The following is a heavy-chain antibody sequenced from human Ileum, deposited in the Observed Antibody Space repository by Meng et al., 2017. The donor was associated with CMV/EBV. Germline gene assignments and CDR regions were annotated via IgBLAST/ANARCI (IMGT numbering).Heavy chain of an antibody. V-gene: IGHV4-34*01. CDR1: GGSFSIFS. Sequence: GVVLLHPSETLSRTCGVNGGSFSIFSSTWIRPHPGKGPEWIGHINHRGTTNYSPSLKSRVTISIDTSKKQFSLRLSSLTAADTAVYYCTRGRVGDWGFDFWGQGTLVTVSS. J-gene: IGHJ4*02. D-gene: IGHD1-26*01. CDR2: INHRGTT. CDR3: TRGRVGDWGFDF.